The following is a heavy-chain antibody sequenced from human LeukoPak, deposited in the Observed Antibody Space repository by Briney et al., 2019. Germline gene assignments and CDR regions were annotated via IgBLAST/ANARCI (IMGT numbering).Heavy chain of an antibody. D-gene: IGHD3-16*01. CDR2: INSDGSST. J-gene: IGHJ5*02. Sequence: PGGSLRLSCAASGFTFSSYWMHWVRQAPGKGLVWVSRINSDGSSTNYADSVKGRFTISRDNAKNTLYLQINSLRAEDTAVYYCAKDRGGGGNGFRFDPWGQGTLVTVSS. V-gene: IGHV3-74*01. CDR3: AKDRGGGGNGFRFDP. CDR1: GFTFSSYW.